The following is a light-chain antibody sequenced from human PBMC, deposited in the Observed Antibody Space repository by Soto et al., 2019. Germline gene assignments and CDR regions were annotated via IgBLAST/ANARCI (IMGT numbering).Light chain of an antibody. CDR3: QTWGTGIHVV. J-gene: IGLJ2*01. CDR2: LNSDGSH. CDR1: SGHNNNA. V-gene: IGLV4-69*01. Sequence: QSVLTQSPSASASLGASVKLTCTLSSGHNNNAVAWHQQQPEKGPRYLMKLNSDGSHTKGDGIPDRFSGSRSGTERYLTISSLQSEEEADYYCQTWGTGIHVVFGGGTKLTVL.